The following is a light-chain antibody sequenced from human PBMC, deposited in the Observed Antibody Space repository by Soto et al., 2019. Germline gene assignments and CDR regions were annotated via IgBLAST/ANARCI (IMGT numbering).Light chain of an antibody. CDR3: QQYYITPIT. V-gene: IGKV4-1*01. Sequence: DIVMTQSPDSLAVSLGERATINCKSSQSVLYSSNNKNYLYWYQQKPGQTPKLLIYWASTRESGVPDRFSGSGSGTDFTLTISSLQAEDVAVYYCQQYYITPITFGQGKRLEIK. J-gene: IGKJ5*01. CDR1: QSVLYSSNNKNY. CDR2: WAS.